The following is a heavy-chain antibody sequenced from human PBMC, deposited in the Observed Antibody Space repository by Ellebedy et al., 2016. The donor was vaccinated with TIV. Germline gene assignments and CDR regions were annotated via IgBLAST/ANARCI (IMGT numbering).Heavy chain of an antibody. Sequence: GGSLRLSCAASGFTFSNYAMNWVRQAPGKGLEWVGRIKSKTDGGTTDYAAPVKGRFTISRDDSKNTLYLQMNSLRAEDTAVYYCAGGISVAGTSLGFWGQGTLVTVSS. CDR3: AGGISVAGTSLGF. CDR2: IKSKTDGGTT. J-gene: IGHJ4*02. CDR1: GFTFSNYA. V-gene: IGHV3-15*01. D-gene: IGHD6-19*01.